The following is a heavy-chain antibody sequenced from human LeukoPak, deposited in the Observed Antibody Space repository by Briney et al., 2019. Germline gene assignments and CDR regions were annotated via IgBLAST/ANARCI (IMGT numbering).Heavy chain of an antibody. D-gene: IGHD2-2*02. CDR2: IYHSGST. CDR1: GGSISSGGYS. Sequence: SQTLSLTCAVSGGSISSGGYSWSWIRQPPGQGLEWIGYIYHSGSTYYNPSLKSRVTISVDRSKNQFSLKLSSVTAADTAVYYCARERRYCSSTSCYSTFDYWGQGTLVTVSS. V-gene: IGHV4-30-2*01. CDR3: ARERRYCSSTSCYSTFDY. J-gene: IGHJ4*02.